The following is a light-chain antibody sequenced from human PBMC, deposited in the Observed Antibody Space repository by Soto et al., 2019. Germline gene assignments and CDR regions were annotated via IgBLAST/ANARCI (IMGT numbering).Light chain of an antibody. Sequence: EIVMTQSPATLSVSPWERATLSCRASQSVSSNLAWYQQKPGQAPRLLIYGASTRATGIPARFSGSGSGTEFTLTISSLQSEDFAVYYCQQYNNRPPITFGQGTRLEIK. J-gene: IGKJ5*01. CDR1: QSVSSN. CDR2: GAS. V-gene: IGKV3-15*01. CDR3: QQYNNRPPIT.